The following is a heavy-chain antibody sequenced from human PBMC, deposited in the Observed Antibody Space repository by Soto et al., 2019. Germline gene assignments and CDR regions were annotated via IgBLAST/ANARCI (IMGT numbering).Heavy chain of an antibody. Sequence: QVQLVESGGGVVQPGRSLRLSCAASGFPFRRCGMHWVRQAPGPGLEWVAIISYDGSNKYYADSVTGRLTISSDNSKNTLYLKMNSLRAEDTAVYYCAKERVLGSSSWLYYYDDDRDVWGQETTVTVSS. V-gene: IGHV3-30*18. J-gene: IGHJ6*02. CDR3: AKERVLGSSSWLYYYDDDRDV. CDR2: ISYDGSNK. CDR1: GFPFRRCG. D-gene: IGHD6-13*01.